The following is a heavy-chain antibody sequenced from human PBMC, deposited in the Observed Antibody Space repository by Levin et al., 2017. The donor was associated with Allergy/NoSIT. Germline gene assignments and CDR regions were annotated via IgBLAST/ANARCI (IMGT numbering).Heavy chain of an antibody. CDR2: IHHSGSA. V-gene: IGHV4-31*03. CDR3: ARDECAWLGECYGMDV. Sequence: ASETLSLTCTVSGASISGGTLYWSWIRQRPGTGLEWIGFIHHSGSAYYNPSLKSRLTMSLDTSKSQFSLRVTSVTVADTAVYYCARDECAWLGECYGMDVWGQGTTVIVSS. J-gene: IGHJ6*02. D-gene: IGHD3-10*01. CDR1: GASISGGTLY.